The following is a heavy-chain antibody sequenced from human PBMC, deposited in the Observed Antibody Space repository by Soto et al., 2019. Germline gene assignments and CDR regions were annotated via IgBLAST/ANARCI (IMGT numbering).Heavy chain of an antibody. J-gene: IGHJ4*02. CDR3: ARLTVSGFWSGYHHPPDDY. V-gene: IGHV1-46*01. CDR1: VYTFTSYY. D-gene: IGHD3-3*01. CDR2: SNPSGGST. Sequence: ASVKVSCKASVYTFTSYYMHCVRQAPGQGLEWMGISNPSGGSTSYAQKFQGRVTMTRDTSTSTVYMELISLRSEDTAVYYCARLTVSGFWSGYHHPPDDYWGQGTLVTVSS.